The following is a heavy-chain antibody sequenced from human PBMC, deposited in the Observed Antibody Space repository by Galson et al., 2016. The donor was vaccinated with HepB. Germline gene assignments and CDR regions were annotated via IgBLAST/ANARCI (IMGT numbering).Heavy chain of an antibody. CDR2: ICYNGII. Sequence: IRQPPGKGLEWIGSICYNGIIYYNPSLKSRVTISMDTSKNHLSLNLTSVTAADTAVYYCARRPSGAYYALYYFDYWGQGTLVTVSS. J-gene: IGHJ4*02. CDR3: ARRPSGAYYALYYFDY. D-gene: IGHD3-22*01. V-gene: IGHV4-39*02.